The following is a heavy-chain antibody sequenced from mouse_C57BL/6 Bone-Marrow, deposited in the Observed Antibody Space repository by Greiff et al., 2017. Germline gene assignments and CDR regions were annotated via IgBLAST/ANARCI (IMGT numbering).Heavy chain of an antibody. J-gene: IGHJ4*01. CDR2: VSPYNGGT. Sequence: VQLQQSGPVLVKPGPSVKISCKASGFTFTDYYMHWVKPSHGTSLEWIGLVSPYNGGTSYNQTFKGKATLTVDTSSTTAYMALNSLTSEDSAVYYCARDYYGSSYAMDYWGQGTSVTVSS. CDR1: GFTFTDYY. CDR3: ARDYYGSSYAMDY. V-gene: IGHV1-36*01. D-gene: IGHD1-1*01.